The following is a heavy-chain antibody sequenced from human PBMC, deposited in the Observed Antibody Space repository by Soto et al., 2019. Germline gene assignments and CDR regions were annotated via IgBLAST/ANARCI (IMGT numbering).Heavy chain of an antibody. D-gene: IGHD2-2*01. Sequence: QVQLVESGGGVVQPGRSLRLSCAASGFTFSSYGMHWVRQAPGKGLEWVAVIWYDGSNKYYADSVKGRFTISRDNSKNTLYLQMNSLRAEDTAVYYCARHAMTNKYDAFDIWGQGTMVTVSS. J-gene: IGHJ3*02. V-gene: IGHV3-33*01. CDR2: IWYDGSNK. CDR3: ARHAMTNKYDAFDI. CDR1: GFTFSSYG.